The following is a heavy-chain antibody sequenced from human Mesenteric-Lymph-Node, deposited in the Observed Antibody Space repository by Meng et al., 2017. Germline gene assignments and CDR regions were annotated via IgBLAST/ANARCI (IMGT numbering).Heavy chain of an antibody. J-gene: IGHJ4*02. CDR2: INEDGRVT. CDR1: GGSFSGYY. Sequence: VLLQQWGAGRLKPSEPLSLTCAVYGGSFSGYYWSWIRQPPGKGLVWVSRINEDGRVTNYADSVKGRFTVSRDNAKNTLYLQLNSLRVEDTAVYYCGRINYAEDSWGQGTLVTVSS. D-gene: IGHD4-17*01. V-gene: IGHV3-74*01. CDR3: GRINYAEDS.